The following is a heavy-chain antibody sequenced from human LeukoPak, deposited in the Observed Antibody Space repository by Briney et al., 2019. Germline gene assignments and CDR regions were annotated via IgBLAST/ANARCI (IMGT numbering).Heavy chain of an antibody. V-gene: IGHV1-18*01. CDR1: GYTFTSYG. CDR3: ARVLDYYDSKYYFDY. J-gene: IGHJ4*02. Sequence: VASVTVSCTASGYTFTSYGISWVRQAPGQGLEWMGWISAYNGNTNYARKLQGRVTMTTDTSTSTAYMELRGLRSDDTAVYYCARVLDYYDSKYYFDYWGQGTLVTVSS. CDR2: ISAYNGNT. D-gene: IGHD3-22*01.